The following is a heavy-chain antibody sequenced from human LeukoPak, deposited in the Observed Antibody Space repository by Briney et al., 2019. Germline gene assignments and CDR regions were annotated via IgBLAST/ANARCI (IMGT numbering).Heavy chain of an antibody. J-gene: IGHJ4*02. D-gene: IGHD3-10*01. V-gene: IGHV3-21*01. CDR1: GFTFSDYS. CDR2: ISSSGTYI. Sequence: GGSLRLSCAASGFTFSDYSMNWVRQAPGKGLEWVSYISSSGTYIYYAHSVRGRFTISRDNAKNSLWLQVNSLRAEDTAVYYCARGLAGSGSGVFDFWGQGSPVTVSS. CDR3: ARGLAGSGSGVFDF.